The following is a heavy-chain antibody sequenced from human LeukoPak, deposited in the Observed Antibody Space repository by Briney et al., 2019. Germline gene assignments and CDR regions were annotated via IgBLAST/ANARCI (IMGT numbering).Heavy chain of an antibody. Sequence: NSSETLSLTCAVSHYSISSGYYWGWLRQPPGKGLEWIGSIYHSGSTYYNPSLKSRVTISVDTSKNPFSLKLSSVTAADTAVYYCARDRHCSSTSCFDYWGQGTLVTVSS. CDR1: HYSISSGYY. CDR2: IYHSGST. V-gene: IGHV4-38-2*02. CDR3: ARDRHCSSTSCFDY. D-gene: IGHD2-2*01. J-gene: IGHJ4*02.